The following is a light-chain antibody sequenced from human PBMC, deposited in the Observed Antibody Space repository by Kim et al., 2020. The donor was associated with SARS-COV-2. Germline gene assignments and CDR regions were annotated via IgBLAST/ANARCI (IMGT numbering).Light chain of an antibody. Sequence: QTATPTCTHNNNHVANQGAAWLKHHQGHPPKLLSYRNNNRPSGISERFSASRSGDTASLTITGLQPEDETDYYCSAWDSSLNVWVFGGGTKLTVL. CDR3: SAWDSSLNVWV. V-gene: IGLV10-54*04. CDR1: NNHVANQG. J-gene: IGLJ3*02. CDR2: RNN.